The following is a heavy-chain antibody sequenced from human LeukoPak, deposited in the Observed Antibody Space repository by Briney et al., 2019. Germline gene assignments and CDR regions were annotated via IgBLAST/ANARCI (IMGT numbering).Heavy chain of an antibody. D-gene: IGHD5-18*01. CDR3: ARGGYSYGYGNRYFDL. V-gene: IGHV4-4*07. Sequence: KPSETLSLTCTVSGGSISSYYWSWIRQPAGKGLEWIGRIYTSGSTNYNPSLKSRVTMSVDTSKNQFSLKLSSVTAADTAVYYCARGGYSYGYGNRYFDLRGRGTLVTVSS. CDR1: GGSISSYY. J-gene: IGHJ2*01. CDR2: IYTSGST.